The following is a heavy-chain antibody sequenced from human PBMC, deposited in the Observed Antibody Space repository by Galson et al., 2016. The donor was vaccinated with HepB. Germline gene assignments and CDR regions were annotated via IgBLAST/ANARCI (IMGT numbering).Heavy chain of an antibody. J-gene: IGHJ4*02. Sequence: SVKVSCKASGYTFTGYYMHRVRQAPGHGLEWMGWINPNSGGTNYAQKFQGRVTMTRDTSISPAYMELSRLRSDDTAVYYCIKWFGELLRPADFDYWGQGTLVTVSS. CDR3: IKWFGELLRPADFDY. D-gene: IGHD3-10*01. CDR1: GYTFTGYY. CDR2: INPNSGGT. V-gene: IGHV1-2*02.